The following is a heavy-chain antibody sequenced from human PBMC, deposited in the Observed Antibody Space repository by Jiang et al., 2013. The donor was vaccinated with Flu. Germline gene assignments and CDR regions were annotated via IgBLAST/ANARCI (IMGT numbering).Heavy chain of an antibody. Sequence: GPGLVKPSETLSLTCSVSGGSISSYFWSWIRQSPGKGLEWIGYVYHSGSTNYNPSLKSRVTISVDTSKNQISLKLSSVTAADTAVYYCSRSGSYSKDRMKLDSWGQGTLVIVSS. J-gene: IGHJ4*02. CDR3: SRSGSYSKDRMKLDS. CDR2: VYHSGST. D-gene: IGHD3-10*01. V-gene: IGHV4-59*13. CDR1: GGSISSYF.